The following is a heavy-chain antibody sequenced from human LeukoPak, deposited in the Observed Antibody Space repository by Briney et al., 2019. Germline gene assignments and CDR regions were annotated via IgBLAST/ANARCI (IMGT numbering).Heavy chain of an antibody. Sequence: GGSLRLSCAASGFTFDDYGMSWVRQAPGKGLEWVSAISGSGGSTYYADSVKGRFTISRDNSKNTLYLQMNSLRAEDTAVYYCAKYGSSFIDYWGQGTLVTVSS. D-gene: IGHD2-2*01. J-gene: IGHJ4*02. CDR1: GFTFDDYG. CDR2: ISGSGGST. CDR3: AKYGSSFIDY. V-gene: IGHV3-23*01.